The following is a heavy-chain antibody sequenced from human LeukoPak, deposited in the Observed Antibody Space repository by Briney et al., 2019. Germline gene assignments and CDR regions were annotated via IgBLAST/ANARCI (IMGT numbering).Heavy chain of an antibody. D-gene: IGHD1-26*01. J-gene: IGHJ3*02. Sequence: SETLSLTCTVSGGSISSGGYYWSWIRQHPGKGLEWIGYIYYSGSTYYNPSLKSRVTISVDTSKNQFSLKLSSVTAADTAVYYCARGPSEELPTYDAFDIWGQGTMVTVSS. CDR3: ARGPSEELPTYDAFDI. V-gene: IGHV4-31*03. CDR2: IYYSGST. CDR1: GGSISSGGYY.